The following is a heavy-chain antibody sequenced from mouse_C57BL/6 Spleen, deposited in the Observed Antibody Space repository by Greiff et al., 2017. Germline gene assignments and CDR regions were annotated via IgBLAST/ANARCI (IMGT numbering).Heavy chain of an antibody. CDR1: GFSLTSYG. J-gene: IGHJ4*01. Sequence: VQRVESGPGLVAPAQSLSITCNVSGFSLTSYGVSWVRQPPGKGLEWLGVIWGVGSTNYHSARISRLSISKDNSKSQVFVKLNSLQTDETATYYCAKPNYYGSSLDDMDYWGQGTSVTVSS. CDR2: IWGVGST. CDR3: AKPNYYGSSLDDMDY. D-gene: IGHD1-1*01. V-gene: IGHV2-3*01.